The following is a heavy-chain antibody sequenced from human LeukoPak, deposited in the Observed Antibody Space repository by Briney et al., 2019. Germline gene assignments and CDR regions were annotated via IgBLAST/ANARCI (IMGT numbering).Heavy chain of an antibody. D-gene: IGHD6-19*01. CDR3: ARVGSVASQNFDY. CDR1: GDSISSYY. Sequence: SETLSLTCTVSGDSISSYYWSWIRQPPGKGLEWIGYIYYSGRSNYNPSLKSRVTISVDTSKNQFSLKLSSVTAADTAVYYCARVGSVASQNFDYWGQGTLVTVSS. V-gene: IGHV4-59*01. CDR2: IYYSGRS. J-gene: IGHJ4*02.